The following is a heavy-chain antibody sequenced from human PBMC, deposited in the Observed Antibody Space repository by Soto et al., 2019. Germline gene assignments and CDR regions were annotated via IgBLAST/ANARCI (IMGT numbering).Heavy chain of an antibody. CDR1: GGSISSSSYY. V-gene: IGHV4-61*05. J-gene: IGHJ4*02. D-gene: IGHD6-19*01. CDR2: VYYTGST. CDR3: ARSVAVPGAHIDY. Sequence: SETLSLTCTVSGGSISSSSYYWGWIRQPPGKGLEWLGYVYYTGSTNYSPSLRSRVSISVDTSKNEFSLRLSSVTAADTAVYFCARSVAVPGAHIDYWGQGTQVTVSS.